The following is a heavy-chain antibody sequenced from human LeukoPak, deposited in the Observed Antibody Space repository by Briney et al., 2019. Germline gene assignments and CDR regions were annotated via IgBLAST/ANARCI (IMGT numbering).Heavy chain of an antibody. D-gene: IGHD6-19*01. J-gene: IGHJ4*02. CDR3: AKVWRAVGGFRFKD. Sequence: GGSLRLSCAASGFTFDSYAMAWVRQAPGKGPEWISGISGSGDTAYYADSVKGRFTISRDNSKNTVFLQMDSLRAEDTALYYCAKVWRAVGGFRFKDWGRGTLVAVSS. CDR1: GFTFDSYA. V-gene: IGHV3-23*01. CDR2: ISGSGDTA.